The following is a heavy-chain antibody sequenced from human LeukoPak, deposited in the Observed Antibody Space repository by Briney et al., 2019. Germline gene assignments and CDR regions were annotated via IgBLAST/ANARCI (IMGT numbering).Heavy chain of an antibody. V-gene: IGHV4-59*01. J-gene: IGHJ4*02. CDR3: ARGSQRWLQMGKAPYYFDY. Sequence: SETLSLTCTVSGGSISSYYWSWIRQPPGKGLEWIGYIYYSGSTNYNPSLKSRVTISVDTSKNQFSLKLSSVTAADTAVYYCARGSQRWLQMGKAPYYFDYWGQGTLVTVSS. CDR2: IYYSGST. D-gene: IGHD5-24*01. CDR1: GGSISSYY.